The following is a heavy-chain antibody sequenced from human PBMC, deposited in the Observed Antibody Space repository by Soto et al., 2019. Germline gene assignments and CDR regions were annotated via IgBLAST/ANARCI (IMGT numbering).Heavy chain of an antibody. J-gene: IGHJ3*02. D-gene: IGHD6-13*01. CDR1: GGSISSYY. V-gene: IGHV4-59*08. Sequence: SETLSLTCTVSGGSISSYYWSWIRQPPGKGLEWIGYRYYSGSTNYNPSLKSRVTISVDTSKNQFSLKLSSVTAADTAVYYCARRYSSAFDIWGQGTMVTVSS. CDR2: RYYSGST. CDR3: ARRYSSAFDI.